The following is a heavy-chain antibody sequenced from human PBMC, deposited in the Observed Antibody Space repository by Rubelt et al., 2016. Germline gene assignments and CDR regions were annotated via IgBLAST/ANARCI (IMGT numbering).Heavy chain of an antibody. CDR1: GFIFSTYW. D-gene: IGHD2-2*03. CDR2: IRQDGNEK. CDR3: GRDGYGNTRAVNTIDY. J-gene: IGHJ4*02. V-gene: IGHV3-7*03. Sequence: GGSLRLSCSASGFIFSTYWMTWVRQAPGKGLEWVANIRQDGNEKYYVDSVKGRFTISRDNAQNSLYLQMNSLRAGDTAIYYCGRDGYGNTRAVNTIDYWGQGTLVTVSS.